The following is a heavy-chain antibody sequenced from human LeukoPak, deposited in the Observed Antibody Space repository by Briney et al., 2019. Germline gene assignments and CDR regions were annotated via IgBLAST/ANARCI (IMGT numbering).Heavy chain of an antibody. CDR3: TRRSSAAGRQYFDY. Sequence: GGSLRLSCAASGFTFSSAWMNWVRQAPGKGLEWVGRIKSETDGGTTDYAARVKGTFTISRDDSENTLYLQMNSLKTEDTAVYYCTRRSSAAGRQYFDYWGQGTLVTVSS. V-gene: IGHV3-15*07. J-gene: IGHJ4*02. CDR2: IKSETDGGTT. D-gene: IGHD6-13*01. CDR1: GFTFSSAW.